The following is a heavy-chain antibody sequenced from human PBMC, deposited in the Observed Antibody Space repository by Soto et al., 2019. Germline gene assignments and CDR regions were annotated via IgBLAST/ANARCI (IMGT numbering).Heavy chain of an antibody. D-gene: IGHD3-10*01. Sequence: QVQLVQSGAEVKKPGASVKVSCKASGYTFTSYYMHWVRQAPGQGLEWMGIINPSGGSTSYAQKFQGRVTMTRDTSTSTVYMELGSLRSEDTAVYYCARDLEKGLWFGESSPWGQGTLVTVSS. CDR3: ARDLEKGLWFGESSP. V-gene: IGHV1-46*01. CDR2: INPSGGST. J-gene: IGHJ5*02. CDR1: GYTFTSYY.